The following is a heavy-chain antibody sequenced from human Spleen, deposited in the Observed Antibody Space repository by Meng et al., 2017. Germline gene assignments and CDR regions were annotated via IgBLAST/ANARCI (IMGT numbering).Heavy chain of an antibody. CDR2: ISWNSGSI. Sequence: SLKISCAASGFTFDDYAMHWVRQAPGKGLEWVSGISWNSGSIGYADSVKGRFTISRDNAKNSLYLQMNSLRAEDTALYYCARGGPNDYGDYLDYWGQGTLVTVSS. CDR3: ARGGPNDYGDYLDY. V-gene: IGHV3-9*01. CDR1: GFTFDDYA. D-gene: IGHD4-17*01. J-gene: IGHJ4*02.